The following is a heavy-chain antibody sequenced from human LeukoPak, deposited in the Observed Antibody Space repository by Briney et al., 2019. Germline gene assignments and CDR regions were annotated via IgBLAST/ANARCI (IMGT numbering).Heavy chain of an antibody. CDR1: GGTFSSYA. CDR3: ARDNRYYYGSGSYPSTQP. J-gene: IGHJ5*02. Sequence: SVKVSCKASGGTFSSYAISWVRQAPGQGLEWMGGIIPIFGTANYAQKFQGRVTITADESTSTAYMKLSSLRSEDTAVYYCARDNRYYYGSGSYPSTQPWGQGTLVTVSS. CDR2: IIPIFGTA. V-gene: IGHV1-69*13. D-gene: IGHD3-10*01.